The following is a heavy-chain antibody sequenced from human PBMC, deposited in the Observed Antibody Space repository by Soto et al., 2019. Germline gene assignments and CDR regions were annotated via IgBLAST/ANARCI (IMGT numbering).Heavy chain of an antibody. CDR1: GGSIRSYY. Sequence: QVQLQESGPGLVKPSQTLSLTCNVSGGSIRSYYWSWIRQPPGKRLEWIGYIYYSGYTNYNPSLESRVTISVDTSKNQLSLKLSSVTAADPAVYYCATGGGRFNYGMDVWGQGTTVTVSS. J-gene: IGHJ6*02. D-gene: IGHD3-10*01. V-gene: IGHV4-59*01. CDR3: ATGGGRFNYGMDV. CDR2: IYYSGYT.